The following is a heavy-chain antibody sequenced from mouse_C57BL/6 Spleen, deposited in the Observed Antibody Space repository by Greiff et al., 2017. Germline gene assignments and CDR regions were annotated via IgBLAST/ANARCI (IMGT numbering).Heavy chain of an antibody. Sequence: VQLQQSGPGLVKPSQSLSLTCSVTGYSITSGYYWNWIRQFPGNKLEWMGYISYDGSNNYNPSLKNRISITRDPSKNQFFLKLNSVTTEDTATYYCARDRGTGDFDYWGQGTTLTVSS. CDR3: ARDRGTGDFDY. D-gene: IGHD4-1*01. J-gene: IGHJ2*01. CDR2: ISYDGSN. V-gene: IGHV3-6*01. CDR1: GYSITSGYY.